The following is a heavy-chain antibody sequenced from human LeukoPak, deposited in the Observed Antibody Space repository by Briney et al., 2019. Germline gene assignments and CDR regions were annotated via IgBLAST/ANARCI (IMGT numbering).Heavy chain of an antibody. Sequence: PSETLSLTCTVSGASISDYYWSRIRQPPGKGLEWIGYIYYTGTTKYNPSLTSRVTISVDTSKSQFSVKLSSVTAADTAVYYCARDYDNSGLRHFDLWGRGTLVTVSS. J-gene: IGHJ2*01. CDR1: GASISDYY. D-gene: IGHD3-22*01. CDR2: IYYTGTT. V-gene: IGHV4-59*01. CDR3: ARDYDNSGLRHFDL.